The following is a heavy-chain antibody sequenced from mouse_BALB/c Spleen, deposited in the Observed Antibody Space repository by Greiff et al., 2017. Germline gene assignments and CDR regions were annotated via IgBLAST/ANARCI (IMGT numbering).Heavy chain of an antibody. CDR2: ISTYYGDA. Sequence: QVQLQQSGAELVRPGVSVKISCKGSGYTFTDYAMHWVKQSHAKSLEWIGVISTYYGDASYNQKFKGKATMTVDKSSSTAYMELARLTSEDSAIYYCARDYGNDVGFAYWGQGTLVTVSA. CDR1: GYTFTDYA. CDR3: ARDYGNDVGFAY. J-gene: IGHJ3*01. D-gene: IGHD2-2*01. V-gene: IGHV1S137*01.